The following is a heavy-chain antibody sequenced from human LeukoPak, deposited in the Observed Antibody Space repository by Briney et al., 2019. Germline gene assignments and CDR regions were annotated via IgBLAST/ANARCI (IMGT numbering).Heavy chain of an antibody. CDR3: ARESSSWGDY. V-gene: IGHV3-7*04. CDR2: IKEDGSQT. D-gene: IGHD6-13*01. Sequence: PGGSLRLSCGASGFTLGSHWMGWVRQGPGKGLEWVGNIKEDGSQTYYADSVRGRLTISRDNAKNSLYLQIHSLRAEDTAVYYCARESSSWGDYWGQGALVTVSS. J-gene: IGHJ4*02. CDR1: GFTLGSHW.